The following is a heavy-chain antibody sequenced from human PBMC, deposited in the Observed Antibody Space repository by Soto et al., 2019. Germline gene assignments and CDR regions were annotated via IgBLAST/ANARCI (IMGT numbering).Heavy chain of an antibody. CDR1: GGSIGSSSYY. D-gene: IGHD6-19*01. CDR3: ARHGYSSGRTYFDY. CDR2: IYDRGST. V-gene: IGHV4-39*01. J-gene: IGHJ4*02. Sequence: QLQLQESGPGLVKPSETLSLTCTVSGGSIGSSSYYWGWIRQPPGKGLEWIGSIYDRGSTYSNPSLKRRLTTSVDTSKNQFSLKLTSVTAADTAVYYCARHGYSSGRTYFDYWGQGTLVTVSS.